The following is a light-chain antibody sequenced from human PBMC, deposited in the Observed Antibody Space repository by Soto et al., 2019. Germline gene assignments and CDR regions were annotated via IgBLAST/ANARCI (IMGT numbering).Light chain of an antibody. CDR1: QGISNY. J-gene: IGKJ4*01. Sequence: DIQMTQSPSSLSASVGDRVTITCRASQGISNYLAWYQQKPGKVPKLLIYAASTLQSGVPSRLSGSGSGTDFTLTISSLQPEDVATYYCQKYNSPPLTFGGGTKVEIK. CDR3: QKYNSPPLT. V-gene: IGKV1-27*01. CDR2: AAS.